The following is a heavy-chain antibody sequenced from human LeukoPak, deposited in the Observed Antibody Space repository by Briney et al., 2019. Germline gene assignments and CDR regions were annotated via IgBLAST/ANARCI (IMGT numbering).Heavy chain of an antibody. D-gene: IGHD6-13*01. CDR3: ARVGVFSSSWLLY. J-gene: IGHJ4*02. CDR1: GFTFSDNG. CDR2: LKQDGSET. Sequence: GGSLRLSCAASGFTFSDNGMSRVRQAPGKGLEWVANLKQDGSETYYVDSVKGRFTISRDNAKNSLYLQMNSLRAEDTALYFCARVGVFSSSWLLYWGQGTLVTVSS. V-gene: IGHV3-7*01.